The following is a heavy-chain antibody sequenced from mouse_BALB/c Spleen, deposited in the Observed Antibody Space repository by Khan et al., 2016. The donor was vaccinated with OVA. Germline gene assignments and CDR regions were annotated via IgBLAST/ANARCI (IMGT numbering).Heavy chain of an antibody. CDR3: AMMDTTSFDF. CDR2: IYPGSGNT. J-gene: IGHJ2*01. Sequence: QVQLQQSGADLARPGASVNLSCKASGYSFTDHYITWVKQKTGQGLEWIGEIYPGSGNTYYNENFKGKASLTADKSSNTAYMQLSSLTSEDSALYFCAMMDTTSFDFWCQGTTLTVSS. V-gene: IGHV1-77*01. CDR1: GYSFTDHY. D-gene: IGHD2-3*01.